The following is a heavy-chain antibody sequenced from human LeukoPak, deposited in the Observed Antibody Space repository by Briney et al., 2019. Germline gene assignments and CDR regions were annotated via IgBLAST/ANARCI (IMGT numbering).Heavy chain of an antibody. CDR3: ARGRTGAAALDF. Sequence: SETLSLTCAVYGGSFSGHYWTWIRQPPGKGLEWIGESTHSGSTNYNPSLKSRVTISVDTSKSQFPLKLSSVTAADTAVYHCARGRTGAAALDFWGPGMLVTVSS. CDR2: STHSGST. CDR1: GGSFSGHY. V-gene: IGHV4-34*01. D-gene: IGHD2-2*01. J-gene: IGHJ4*02.